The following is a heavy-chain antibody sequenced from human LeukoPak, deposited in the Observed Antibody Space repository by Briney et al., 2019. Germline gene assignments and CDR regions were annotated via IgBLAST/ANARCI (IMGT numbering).Heavy chain of an antibody. D-gene: IGHD1-1*01. CDR2: IYTSGST. J-gene: IGHJ6*03. CDR3: ARCSTGTYYYYYYMDV. Sequence: NPSETLSLTCTVSGGSISSYYWSWIRQPAGKGLEWIGRIYTSGSTNYHPSLKSRVTMSVDTSKNQFCLKLSSVTAADTAVYYCARCSTGTYYYYYYMDVWGKGTTVTVSS. CDR1: GGSISSYY. V-gene: IGHV4-4*07.